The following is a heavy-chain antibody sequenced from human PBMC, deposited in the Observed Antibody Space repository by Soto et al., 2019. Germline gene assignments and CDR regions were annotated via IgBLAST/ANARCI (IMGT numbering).Heavy chain of an antibody. J-gene: IGHJ3*02. CDR1: GFTFSSYA. CDR3: AKRIAAAIDAFDI. Sequence: GGSLRLSCAASGFTFSSYAMSWVRQAPGKGLEWVSAISGSGGSTYYADSVKGRFTISRDNSKSTLYLQMSSLRAEDTAVYYCAKRIAAAIDAFDIWGQGTMVTVSS. D-gene: IGHD6-13*01. CDR2: ISGSGGST. V-gene: IGHV3-23*01.